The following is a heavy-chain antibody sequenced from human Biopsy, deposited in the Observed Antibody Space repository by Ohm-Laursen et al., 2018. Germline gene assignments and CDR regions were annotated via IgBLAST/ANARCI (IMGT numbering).Heavy chain of an antibody. CDR3: ASGEYSSSIFDH. Sequence: SETLSLTCTVSGGSIISYYWNWIRQPAGKGLEWIGRIYSSGGTKYNPSLKSRVTMSVDTSKKQLSLKVRSVTAADTAVYYCASGEYSSSIFDHWGQGTLVTVSS. V-gene: IGHV4-4*07. CDR2: IYSSGGT. CDR1: GGSIISYY. D-gene: IGHD6-6*01. J-gene: IGHJ4*02.